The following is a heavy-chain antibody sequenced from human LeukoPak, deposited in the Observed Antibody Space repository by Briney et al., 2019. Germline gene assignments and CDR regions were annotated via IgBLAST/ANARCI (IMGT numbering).Heavy chain of an antibody. CDR1: GGAFSGYY. Sequence: PSETLSLTSAAYGGAFSGYYWSWIRQPPGKGLKWIGEINHSGSTNYNPSLKSRVTISVDTSKNQFSLKLSSVAAADTAVCYCADRRRYSYGLDYWGQGTLVTVSS. V-gene: IGHV4-34*01. CDR2: INHSGST. CDR3: ADRRRYSYGLDY. J-gene: IGHJ4*02. D-gene: IGHD5-18*01.